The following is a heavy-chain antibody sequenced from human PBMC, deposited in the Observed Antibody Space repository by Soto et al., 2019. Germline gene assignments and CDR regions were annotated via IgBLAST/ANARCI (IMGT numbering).Heavy chain of an antibody. CDR3: ARHGPIAAAGTVFDY. CDR2: IYPGDSDT. CDR1: GYSFTSYW. D-gene: IGHD6-13*01. V-gene: IGHV5-51*01. J-gene: IGHJ4*02. Sequence: PGESLKISCKGSGYSFTSYWIGWVRQMPGKGLEWMGIIYPGDSDTRYSPSFQGQVTISADKSISTAYLQWSSLKASDTAMYYCARHGPIAAAGTVFDYWGQGTLVTVSS.